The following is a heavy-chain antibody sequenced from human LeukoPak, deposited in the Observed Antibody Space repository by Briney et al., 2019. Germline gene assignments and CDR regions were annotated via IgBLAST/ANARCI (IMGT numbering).Heavy chain of an antibody. CDR1: GYTFTGYY. CDR2: INPNSGGT. V-gene: IGHV1-2*02. CDR3: ARGGLYIITNWFDP. Sequence: ASVKVSCKASGYTFTGYYMHWVRQAPGQGLEWMGWINPNSGGTNYAQKFQGRVTMTRDTSISTAYMGLSSLRSEDTAVYYCARGGLYIITNWFDPWGQGTLVTVSS. J-gene: IGHJ5*02. D-gene: IGHD2-2*02.